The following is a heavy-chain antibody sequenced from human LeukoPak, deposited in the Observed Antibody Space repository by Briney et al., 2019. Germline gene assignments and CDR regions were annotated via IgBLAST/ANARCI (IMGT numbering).Heavy chain of an antibody. J-gene: IGHJ6*02. D-gene: IGHD3-9*01. CDR2: INPNSGGT. CDR3: ARDPYYDILTGYYAPPAYYYGMDV. CDR1: GYTFTGYY. V-gene: IGHV1-2*02. Sequence: ASVKVSCKASGYTFTGYYMHWVRQAPGQGLEWMGWINPNSGGTNHAQKFQGRVTMTRDTSISTAYMELSGLRSDDTAVYYCARDPYYDILTGYYAPPAYYYGMDVWGQGTTVTVSS.